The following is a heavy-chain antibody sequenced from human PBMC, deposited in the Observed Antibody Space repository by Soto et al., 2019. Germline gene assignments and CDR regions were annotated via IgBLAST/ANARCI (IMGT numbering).Heavy chain of an antibody. Sequence: ASETLSLTCAVYGGDCSGYDWGWIRQPPRKGLGWIGEINHSGSTNYNPSLKSRVTISVDTSKNQFSLKLSSVTAADTAVYYCARGLRSYCSSTSCYARKFDPWGQGTLVTVSS. J-gene: IGHJ5*02. CDR2: INHSGST. V-gene: IGHV4-34*01. CDR3: ARGLRSYCSSTSCYARKFDP. CDR1: GGDCSGYD. D-gene: IGHD2-2*01.